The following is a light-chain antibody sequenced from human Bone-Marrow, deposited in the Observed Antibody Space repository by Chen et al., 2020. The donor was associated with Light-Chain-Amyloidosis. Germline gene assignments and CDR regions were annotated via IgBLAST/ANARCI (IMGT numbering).Light chain of an antibody. Sequence: QSALTQPASVSGSPGQSITTSCTGTSSDVGGDNHVSWYQQHPDKAPKLMIYEVTNRPSWVPDRFSGSKSDNTASLTISELQTEDEADYCCSSYTSTNTLVFGSGTRVTVL. J-gene: IGLJ1*01. V-gene: IGLV2-14*01. CDR3: SSYTSTNTLV. CDR1: SSDVGGDNH. CDR2: EVT.